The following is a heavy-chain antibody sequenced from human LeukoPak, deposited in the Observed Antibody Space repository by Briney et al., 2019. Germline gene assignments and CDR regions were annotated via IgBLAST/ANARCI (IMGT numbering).Heavy chain of an antibody. CDR2: IYYSGST. D-gene: IGHD4-17*01. J-gene: IGHJ4*02. CDR1: GGTISSGDYY. Sequence: SETLSLTCTVSGGTISSGDYYWSWIRQPPGKGLEWIGYIYYSGSTYYNPSLKSRVTISVDTSKNQFSLKLSSVTVADTAVYYCASQSPYGDYDFNYWGQGTLVTVSS. V-gene: IGHV4-30-4*01. CDR3: ASQSPYGDYDFNY.